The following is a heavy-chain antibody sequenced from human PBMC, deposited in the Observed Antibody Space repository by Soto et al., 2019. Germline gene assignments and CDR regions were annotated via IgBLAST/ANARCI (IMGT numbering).Heavy chain of an antibody. Sequence: ASVKVSGKASGYTFTSYGISWVRQAPGQGLEWMGWISAYNGNTNYAQKLQGRVTMTTDTSTSTAYMELRSLRSDDTAVYYCARFRWFGEFSYYYYGMDVWGQGTTVTVSS. CDR2: ISAYNGNT. J-gene: IGHJ6*02. CDR3: ARFRWFGEFSYYYYGMDV. CDR1: GYTFTSYG. D-gene: IGHD3-10*01. V-gene: IGHV1-18*04.